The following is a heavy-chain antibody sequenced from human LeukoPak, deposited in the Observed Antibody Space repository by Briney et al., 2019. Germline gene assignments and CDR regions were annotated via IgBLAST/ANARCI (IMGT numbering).Heavy chain of an antibody. CDR3: ARANPVYGDFDY. J-gene: IGHJ4*02. V-gene: IGHV3-53*01. D-gene: IGHD4-17*01. CDR1: GLTFNDNY. CDR2: IFPDGQT. Sequence: SGESLRLSCALSGLTFNDNYMSWVRQAPGKGLEWVSLIFPDGQTYYADFVQGRFSISRDMSRNILFLDMSSLRAEDTAVFFCARANPVYGDFDYWGQGTLVTVSS.